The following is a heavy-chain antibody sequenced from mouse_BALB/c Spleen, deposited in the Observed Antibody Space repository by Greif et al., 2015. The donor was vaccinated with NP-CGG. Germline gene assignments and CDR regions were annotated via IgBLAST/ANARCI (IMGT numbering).Heavy chain of an antibody. V-gene: IGHV7-3*02. CDR1: RFTFTDYY. J-gene: IGHJ3*01. CDR3: ARDSDYGFAY. Sequence: DVHLVESGGGLVQPGGSLRLSCATSRFTFTDYYMSWVRQPPGKALEWLGFIRNKANGYTTEYSASVKGRFTISRDNSQSILYLQMNTLRAEDSATYYCARDSDYGFAYWGQGTLVTVSA. D-gene: IGHD2-4*01. CDR2: IRNKANGYTT.